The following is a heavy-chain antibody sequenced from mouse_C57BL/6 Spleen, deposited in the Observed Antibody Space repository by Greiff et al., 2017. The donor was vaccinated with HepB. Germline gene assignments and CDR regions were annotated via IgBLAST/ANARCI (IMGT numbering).Heavy chain of an antibody. CDR3: ARVGQIRLLDY. J-gene: IGHJ2*01. CDR2: IYPGDGDT. V-gene: IGHV1-80*01. Sequence: VQLQQSGAELVKPGASVKISCKASGYAFSSYWMNWVKQRPGKGLEWIGQIYPGDGDTNYNGKFKGKATLTADKSSSTAYMQLSSLTSEDSAVYFCARVGQIRLLDYWGQGTTLTVSS. D-gene: IGHD3-2*02. CDR1: GYAFSSYW.